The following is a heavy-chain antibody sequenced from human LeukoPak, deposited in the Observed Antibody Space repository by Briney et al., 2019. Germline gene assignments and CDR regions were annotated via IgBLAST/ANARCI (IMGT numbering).Heavy chain of an antibody. CDR1: GGSISRNY. J-gene: IGHJ4*02. V-gene: IGHV4-59*01. CDR3: ARGFYDSAGYSAPFDS. CDR2: IYYTGST. Sequence: PSETLSLTCTVSGGSISRNYWNWIRQPPGKGLEWIGYIYYTGSTKYNPSLESRVTVSVDTSKNQFSLKLSSVSAADTAVYYCARGFYDSAGYSAPFDSWGQGIPVAVSS. D-gene: IGHD3-22*01.